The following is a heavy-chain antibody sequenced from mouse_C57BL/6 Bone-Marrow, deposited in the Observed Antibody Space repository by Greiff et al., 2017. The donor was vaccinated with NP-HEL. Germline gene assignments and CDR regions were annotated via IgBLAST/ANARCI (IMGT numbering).Heavy chain of an antibody. CDR3: ALYSNYGYAMDY. J-gene: IGHJ4*01. CDR1: GYTFTDYY. Sequence: EVQLVESGPVLVKPGASVKMSCKASGYTFTDYYMNWVKQSHGKSLEWIGVINPYNGGTSYNQKFKGKATLTVDKSSSTAYMELNSLTSEDSAVYYCALYSNYGYAMDYWGQGTSVTVSS. V-gene: IGHV1-19*01. CDR2: INPYNGGT. D-gene: IGHD2-5*01.